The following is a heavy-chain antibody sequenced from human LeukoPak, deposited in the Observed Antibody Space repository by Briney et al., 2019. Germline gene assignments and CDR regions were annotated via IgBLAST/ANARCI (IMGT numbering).Heavy chain of an antibody. V-gene: IGHV1-2*02. D-gene: IGHD6-19*01. CDR3: ARDRAVAGTNLDAFDF. J-gene: IGHJ3*01. CDR1: GYTFTGYY. CDR2: INPNSGGT. Sequence: ASVKVSCKASGYTFTGYYMHWVRQAPGQGLEWMGWINPNSGGTNYAQKFQGRVTMTRDTSISTAYMELSRLRSDDTAVFYCARDRAVAGTNLDAFDFWGQGTVVTVSS.